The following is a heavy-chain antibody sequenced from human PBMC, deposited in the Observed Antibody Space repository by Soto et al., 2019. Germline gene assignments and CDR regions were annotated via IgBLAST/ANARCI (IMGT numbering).Heavy chain of an antibody. Sequence: QVQLVQSGAEVKKPGASVKVSCKASGYTFTSYGISWVRQAPGQGLEWMGWISAYNGNTNYAQKPQXXXTXXTDTSESTAYMELRSLRSDDTAVYYCARDLPPVDYWGQGTLVTVSS. CDR3: ARDLPPVDY. J-gene: IGHJ4*02. CDR1: GYTFTSYG. V-gene: IGHV1-18*01. CDR2: ISAYNGNT.